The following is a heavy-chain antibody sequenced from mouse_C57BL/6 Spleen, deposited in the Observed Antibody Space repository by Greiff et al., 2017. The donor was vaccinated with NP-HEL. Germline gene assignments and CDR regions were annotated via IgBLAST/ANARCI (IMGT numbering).Heavy chain of an antibody. V-gene: IGHV2-6*02. CDR1: GFSLTSYG. J-gene: IGHJ4*01. D-gene: IGHD1-2*01. CDR2: IWSDGST. CDR3: ARNYYGEDYYAMDY. Sequence: VKLQESGPGLVAPSQSLSITCTVSGFSLTSYGVHWVRQPPGKGLEWLVVIWSDGSTTYNSALKSRLSISKDNSKSQVFLKMNSLQTDDTAMYYCARNYYGEDYYAMDYWGQGTSVTVSS.